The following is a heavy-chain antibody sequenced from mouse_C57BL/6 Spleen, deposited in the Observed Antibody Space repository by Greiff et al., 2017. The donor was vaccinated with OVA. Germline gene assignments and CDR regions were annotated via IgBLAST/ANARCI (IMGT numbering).Heavy chain of an antibody. CDR2: IWSGGCT. Sequence: QVQLKESGPGLVQPSQSLSITCIVSGFSLTSYGVHWVRQSPGKGLEWLGVIWSGGCTDYNAAFISRLSISKDNSKSQVFFKMNSLQADDTAIYYCARPGSRDYAMDDWGQGTSVTVSS. CDR1: GFSLTSYG. J-gene: IGHJ4*01. V-gene: IGHV2-2*01. CDR3: ARPGSRDYAMDD. D-gene: IGHD1-1*01.